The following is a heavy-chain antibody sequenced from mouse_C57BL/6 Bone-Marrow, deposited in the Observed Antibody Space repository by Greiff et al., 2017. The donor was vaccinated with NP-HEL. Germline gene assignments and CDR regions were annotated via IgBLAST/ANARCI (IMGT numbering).Heavy chain of an antibody. V-gene: IGHV1-82*01. D-gene: IGHD2-3*01. CDR1: GYAFSSSW. Sequence: QVQLQQSGPELVKPGASVKISCKASGYAFSSSWMNWVKQRPGKGLEWIGRIYPGDGDTNYNGKFKGKATLTADKSSSTAYMQLSSLTSEDSAVYFCARIDGYSPYAMDYWGKGTSVTVSS. J-gene: IGHJ4*01. CDR2: IYPGDGDT. CDR3: ARIDGYSPYAMDY.